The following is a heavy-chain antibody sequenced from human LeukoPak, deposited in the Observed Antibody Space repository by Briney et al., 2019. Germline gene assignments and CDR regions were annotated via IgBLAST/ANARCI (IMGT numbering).Heavy chain of an antibody. Sequence: SETLSLTCTVSGGSISRYYWSWIRQPPGKGLEWIGCIHYSGSTNYNPSLKSRVTISLDTSKKQFSLKLSSVTAADTAVYYCARSLMYYDILTGYSPQNFDYWGQGTLVTVSS. CDR1: GGSISRYY. J-gene: IGHJ4*02. CDR3: ARSLMYYDILTGYSPQNFDY. D-gene: IGHD3-9*01. CDR2: IHYSGST. V-gene: IGHV4-59*01.